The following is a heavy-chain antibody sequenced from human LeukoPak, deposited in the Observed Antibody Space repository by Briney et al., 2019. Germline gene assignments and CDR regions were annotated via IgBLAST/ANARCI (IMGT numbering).Heavy chain of an antibody. CDR1: GFTFSSYA. CDR3: ARDPYDSSGSSYAAFDI. CDR2: IKEDGSEE. J-gene: IGHJ3*02. D-gene: IGHD3-22*01. V-gene: IGHV3-7*01. Sequence: GGSLRLSCAASGFTFSSYAMSWVRQAPGKGLEWVANIKEDGSEEHYVGSVKGRFTISRDNAKNSLYLQMDSLRAEDTAVYYCARDPYDSSGSSYAAFDIWGQGTMVTVSS.